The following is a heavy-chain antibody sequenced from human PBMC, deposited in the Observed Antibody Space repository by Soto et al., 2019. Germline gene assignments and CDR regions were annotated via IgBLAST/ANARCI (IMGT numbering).Heavy chain of an antibody. CDR2: IRYSGTT. Sequence: SETLSLTCTVSGGSISSYYWSWIRQPPGKRLEWIGYIRYSGTTNYNPSLKSRVTMSVDTSKDHFSLNLSSVTAADTAVYYCARHDSGWYYFDDWGQGTLVTVSS. CDR1: GGSISSYY. CDR3: ARHDSGWYYFDD. V-gene: IGHV4-59*08. D-gene: IGHD6-19*01. J-gene: IGHJ4*02.